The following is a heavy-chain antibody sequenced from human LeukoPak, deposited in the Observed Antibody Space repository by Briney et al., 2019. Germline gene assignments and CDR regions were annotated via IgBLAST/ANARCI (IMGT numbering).Heavy chain of an antibody. CDR3: AREGIGYYIDG. D-gene: IGHD2-15*01. CDR2: INSRSTII. Sequence: GGSLRLSCAASGFIFSSYSMNWVRQAPGKGLEWISYINSRSTIIKVPASVKGRIIISRDNGKNSLYLELNSLRAEDTALYYCAREGIGYYIDGWGKGATVIVSS. J-gene: IGHJ6*03. CDR1: GFIFSSYS. V-gene: IGHV3-48*01.